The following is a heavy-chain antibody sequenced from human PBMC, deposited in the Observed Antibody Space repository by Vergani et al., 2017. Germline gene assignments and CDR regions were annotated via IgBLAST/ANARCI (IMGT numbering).Heavy chain of an antibody. Sequence: QVQLQESGPGLVKPSQTLSLTCTVSGGSISSGDYYWSWIRQPPGKGLEWIGYIYYSGSTYYNPSLKSRVTISVETSKNQFSLKLSSVTAADTAVYYCARYSSSWPHYFDYWGQGTLVTVSS. J-gene: IGHJ4*02. CDR3: ARYSSSWPHYFDY. D-gene: IGHD6-13*01. CDR2: IYYSGST. CDR1: GGSISSGDYY. V-gene: IGHV4-30-4*08.